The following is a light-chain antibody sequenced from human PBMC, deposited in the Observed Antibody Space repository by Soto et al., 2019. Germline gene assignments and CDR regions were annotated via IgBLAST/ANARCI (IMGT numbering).Light chain of an antibody. CDR1: SSDVGNYKY. J-gene: IGLJ1*01. Sequence: QSALTQPASVSGSPGQSITISCTGTSSDVGNYKYVSWYQQHPGKAPKLMIYDVSNRPSGVSNRFSGSKSGNTASLTISGLHAEDETDYYCFSYTSSGTYVFGTGTKLTVL. V-gene: IGLV2-14*03. CDR2: DVS. CDR3: FSYTSSGTYV.